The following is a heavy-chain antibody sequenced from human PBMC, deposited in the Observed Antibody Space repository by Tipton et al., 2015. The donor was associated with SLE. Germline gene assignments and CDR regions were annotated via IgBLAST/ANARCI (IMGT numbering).Heavy chain of an antibody. V-gene: IGHV4-34*01. D-gene: IGHD3-10*01. CDR3: ATAGGSGSNDAFDI. CDR2: INQGGTT. J-gene: IGHJ3*02. CDR1: GGSFSGYY. Sequence: TLSLTCAVYGGSFSGYYWSWIRQPPGKGLEWIGEINQGGTTNYNPALMSRVTISVDTSKNQLSLKLSSVTAADTAVYYCATAGGSGSNDAFDIWGQGTMVTVSS.